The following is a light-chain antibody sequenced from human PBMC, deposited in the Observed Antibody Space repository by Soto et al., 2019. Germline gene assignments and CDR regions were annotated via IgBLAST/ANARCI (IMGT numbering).Light chain of an antibody. CDR2: RDD. CDR3: ASWDDTLNAVV. V-gene: IGLV1-47*01. J-gene: IGLJ3*02. Sequence: QSVMTQPPSVSAAPGQRVTISCSGSSSNIGGNSVSWYQQLPGTAPKLLIYRDDQRPSEVSDRFSGSKSGTSCSLAISGLRSEDEADYSCASWDDTLNAVVFGGGTKLTVL. CDR1: SSNIGGNS.